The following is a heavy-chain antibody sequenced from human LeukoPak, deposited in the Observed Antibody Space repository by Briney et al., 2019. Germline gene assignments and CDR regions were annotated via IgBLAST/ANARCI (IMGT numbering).Heavy chain of an antibody. J-gene: IGHJ6*03. CDR1: GGSISSYY. V-gene: IGHV4-59*08. Sequence: SETLSLTCTVSGGSISSYYWSWFRQPPGKGLEWIGYIYYSGSTNYNPSLKSRVTISVDTSKNQFSLKLSSVTAADTAVYYCARRGSYYYYYYMDVWGKGTTVTVSS. CDR3: ARRGSYYYYYYMDV. D-gene: IGHD1-26*01. CDR2: IYYSGST.